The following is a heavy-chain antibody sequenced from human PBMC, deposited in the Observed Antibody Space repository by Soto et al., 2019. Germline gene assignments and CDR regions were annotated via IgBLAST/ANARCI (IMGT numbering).Heavy chain of an antibody. CDR2: IKSKTDGGTT. CDR1: GFTFSNAW. D-gene: IGHD1-26*01. CDR3: TTEWELLQHAFDI. Sequence: VGSLRLSCAASGFTFSNAWMNWVRQAPGKGLEWVGRIKSKTDGGTTDYAAPVKGRFTISRDDSKNTLYLQMNSLKTEDTAVYYCTTEWELLQHAFDIWGQGTMVTVSS. V-gene: IGHV3-15*07. J-gene: IGHJ3*02.